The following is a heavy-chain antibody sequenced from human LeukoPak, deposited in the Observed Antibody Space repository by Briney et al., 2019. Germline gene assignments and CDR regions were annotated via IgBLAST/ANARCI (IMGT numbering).Heavy chain of an antibody. D-gene: IGHD3-22*01. CDR1: GGTFSSYA. Sequence: ASVKVSCKASGGTFSSYAISWVRQAPGQGLEWMGGIIPIFGAANYAQKFQGRATITADESTSTAYMELSSLRSEDTAVYYCARDRNYYDSSGYSPIFDYWGQGTLVTVSS. J-gene: IGHJ4*02. CDR3: ARDRNYYDSSGYSPIFDY. V-gene: IGHV1-69*13. CDR2: IIPIFGAA.